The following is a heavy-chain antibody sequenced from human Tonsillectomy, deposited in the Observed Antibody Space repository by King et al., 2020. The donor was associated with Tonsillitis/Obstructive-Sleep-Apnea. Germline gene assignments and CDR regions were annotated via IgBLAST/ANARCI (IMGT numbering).Heavy chain of an antibody. V-gene: IGHV3-7*03. Sequence: QLVQSGGGLVQPGGSLRLSCAASGFTFSNYWMSWVRQAPGKGLEWVANIKQDGSEKYYVDSVKGRYTISRDNGKNSLYLQMNSLRAEDAAVYYCARAKYSSCDYVDQGTLLTVSS. CDR2: IKQDGSEK. J-gene: IGHJ4*02. CDR1: GFTFSNYW. CDR3: ARAKYSSCDY. D-gene: IGHD6-6*01.